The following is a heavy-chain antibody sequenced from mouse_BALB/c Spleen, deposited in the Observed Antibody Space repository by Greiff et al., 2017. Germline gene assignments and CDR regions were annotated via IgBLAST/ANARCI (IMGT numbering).Heavy chain of an antibody. J-gene: IGHJ4*01. D-gene: IGHD2-1*01. V-gene: IGHV5-17*02. CDR1: GFTFSSFG. CDR3: DRSGYYGNPYAMDY. CDR2: ISSGSSTI. Sequence: EVKLMESGGGLVQPGGSRKLSCAASGFTFSSFGMHWVRQAPEKGLEWVAYISSGSSTIYYADTVKGRFTISRDNPKNTLFLQMTSLRSEDTAMYYYDRSGYYGNPYAMDYWGQGTSVTVAS.